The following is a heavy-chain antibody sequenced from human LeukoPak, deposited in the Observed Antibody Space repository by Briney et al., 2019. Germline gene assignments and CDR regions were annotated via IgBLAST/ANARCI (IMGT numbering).Heavy chain of an antibody. CDR1: GGSISSSSYY. Sequence: PSETLSLTCTVSGGSISSSSYYWGWIRQPPGKGLEWIGSIYYSGSTYYNPSLKSRVTISLDTSKNQFSLKLSSVTAADTAVYYCARSLLDTAMVFPDAFDIWGQGTMVTVSS. D-gene: IGHD5-18*01. J-gene: IGHJ3*02. CDR3: ARSLLDTAMVFPDAFDI. CDR2: IYYSGST. V-gene: IGHV4-39*01.